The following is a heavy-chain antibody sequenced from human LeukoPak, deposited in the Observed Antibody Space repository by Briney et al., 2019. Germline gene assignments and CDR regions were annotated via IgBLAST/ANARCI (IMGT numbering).Heavy chain of an antibody. J-gene: IGHJ4*02. D-gene: IGHD1-7*01. V-gene: IGHV4-59*01. Sequence: PSETLSLTCTVSGGSISSYYWSWFRQPPEKGLEWIGYIYYSGSTKYNPSLKSRVTISVDASKTQFSLKLNSVTAADTAVYYCARGSRELCYFDYWGQGTLVTVSS. CDR2: IYYSGST. CDR3: ARGSRELCYFDY. CDR1: GGSISSYY.